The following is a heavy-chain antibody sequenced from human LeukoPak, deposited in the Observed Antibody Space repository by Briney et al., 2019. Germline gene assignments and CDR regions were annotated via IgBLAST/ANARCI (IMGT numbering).Heavy chain of an antibody. CDR3: AKAGLDGSGSYGMDV. CDR1: GFTFSNYS. Sequence: GGSLRLSCAASGFTFSNYSMNWVRQAPGKGLEWVSSISSSSSSYIYYADSVKGRFTISRDDAKNSLYLQMNSLRAEDTAVYYCAKAGLDGSGSYGMDVWGQGTTVTVSS. J-gene: IGHJ6*02. CDR2: ISSSSSSYI. D-gene: IGHD3-10*01. V-gene: IGHV3-21*04.